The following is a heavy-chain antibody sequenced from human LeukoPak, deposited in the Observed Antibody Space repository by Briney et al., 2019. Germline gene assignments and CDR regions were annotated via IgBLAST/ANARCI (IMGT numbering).Heavy chain of an antibody. J-gene: IGHJ4*02. V-gene: IGHV3-23*01. CDR2: ISGSGGST. CDR1: GFTFSSYG. D-gene: IGHD1-26*01. CDR3: AKWEYSGNNFDY. Sequence: GGSLRLSCAASGFTFSSYGMSWVRQAPGKGLEWVSAISGSGGSTYYANSVKGRFTISRDNSKNTLYLQMNSLRAEDTAVYYCAKWEYSGNNFDYWGQGTLVTVSS.